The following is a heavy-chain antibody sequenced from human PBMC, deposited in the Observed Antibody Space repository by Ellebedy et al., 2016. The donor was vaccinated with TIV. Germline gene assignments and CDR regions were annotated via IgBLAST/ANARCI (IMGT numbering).Heavy chain of an antibody. J-gene: IGHJ4*02. CDR2: ISGSGGST. Sequence: GESLKISCAASGFTFSTYAMSWVRQAPGKGLEWVSAISGSGGSTYYADSVKGRFTLSRDNSKNTMYLQMNSPRAEDTAVYYCSKATPRQYYYCSGSSPYYFDSWGLGTLVTVSS. CDR3: SKATPRQYYYCSGSSPYYFDS. D-gene: IGHD3-10*01. V-gene: IGHV3-23*01. CDR1: GFTFSTYA.